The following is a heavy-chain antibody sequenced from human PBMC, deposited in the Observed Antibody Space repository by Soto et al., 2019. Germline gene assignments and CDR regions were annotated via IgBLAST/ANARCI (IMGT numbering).Heavy chain of an antibody. CDR1: GYTFTGYY. CDR3: ARKVRYSSSWYYDY. CDR2: INPNSGGT. J-gene: IGHJ4*02. Sequence: QVQLVQSGAEVKKPGASVKVSCKASGYTFTGYYMHWVRQAPGQGLEWMGWINPNSGGTNYAQKVQGWVTMTRDTSISTAYMELSRLRSDDTAVYYCARKVRYSSSWYYDYWGQGTLVTVSS. D-gene: IGHD6-13*01. V-gene: IGHV1-2*04.